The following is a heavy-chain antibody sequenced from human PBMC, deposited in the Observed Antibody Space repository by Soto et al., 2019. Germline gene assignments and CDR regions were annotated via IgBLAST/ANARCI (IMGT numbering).Heavy chain of an antibody. CDR1: GFIFSNYW. V-gene: IGHV3-7*01. CDR2: IKQDGSEK. J-gene: IGHJ4*02. Sequence: HPGGSLRLSCAASGFIFSNYWMSWVRQAPGKGLEWVANIKQDGSEKYYVDSVKGRFTISRDNAKNSLYLQMNSLRAEDTAVYYCARPSPSFDSWGRGTLVTV. CDR3: ARPSPSFDS.